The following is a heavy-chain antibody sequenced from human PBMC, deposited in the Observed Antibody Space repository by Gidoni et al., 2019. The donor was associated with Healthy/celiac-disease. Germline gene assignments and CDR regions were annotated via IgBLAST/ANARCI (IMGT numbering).Heavy chain of an antibody. CDR3: ARGVFGDYCSGGSCLPADY. Sequence: QVQLVESGGGVVQPGRSLSLSCAASGFPFSSYAMPWVRQAPGKGLERVAVISYDGSNKYYADSVKGRFTISRDNSKNTLYLQMNSLRAEDTAVYYCARGVFGDYCSGGSCLPADYWGQGTLVTVSS. V-gene: IGHV3-30-3*01. CDR2: ISYDGSNK. J-gene: IGHJ4*02. CDR1: GFPFSSYA. D-gene: IGHD2-15*01.